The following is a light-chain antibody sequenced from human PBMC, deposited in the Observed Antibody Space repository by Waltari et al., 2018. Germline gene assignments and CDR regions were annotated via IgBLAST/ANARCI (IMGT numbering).Light chain of an antibody. Sequence: EIVLTQSPGTLSLSPGERATLSCRASQSVSSSYLAWYQQKPGQAPRLLIYGASSRATGIPDRFRGSGYGTDFTLTISRLEPEDFAVYYCQQYGSSQITFGQGTRLEIK. CDR3: QQYGSSQIT. CDR1: QSVSSSY. V-gene: IGKV3-20*01. CDR2: GAS. J-gene: IGKJ5*01.